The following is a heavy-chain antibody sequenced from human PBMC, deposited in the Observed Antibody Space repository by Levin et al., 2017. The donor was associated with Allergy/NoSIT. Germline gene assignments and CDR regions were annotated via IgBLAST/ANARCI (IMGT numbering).Heavy chain of an antibody. J-gene: IGHJ4*02. CDR1: GFTFSSYA. Sequence: PSETLSLTCAASGFTFSSYAMHWVRQAPGKGLEWVAVISYDGSNKYYADSVKGRFTISRDNSKNTLYLQMNSLRAEDTAVYYCARDPTGGASGNVDYWGQGTLVTVSS. D-gene: IGHD4-23*01. CDR2: ISYDGSNK. CDR3: ARDPTGGASGNVDY. V-gene: IGHV3-30-3*01.